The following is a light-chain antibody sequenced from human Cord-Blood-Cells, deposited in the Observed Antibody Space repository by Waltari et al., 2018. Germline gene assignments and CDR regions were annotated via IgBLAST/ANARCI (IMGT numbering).Light chain of an antibody. Sequence: DIQMTQSPSSLSASVGDRVTINCRASQSISSYLNWYQQNPGKAPNLMIDAASSLQSGVPSRFSGRGSGTDFTLTISRLQPEDFATYYCQLSYSTPPWTFGQGTKVEIK. CDR2: AAS. CDR1: QSISSY. CDR3: QLSYSTPPWT. V-gene: IGKV1-39*01. J-gene: IGKJ1*01.